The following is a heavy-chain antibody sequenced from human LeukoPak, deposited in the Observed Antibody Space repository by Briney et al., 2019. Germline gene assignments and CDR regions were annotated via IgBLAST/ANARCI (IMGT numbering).Heavy chain of an antibody. D-gene: IGHD3-22*01. CDR2: IYYSGST. V-gene: IGHV4-59*01. CDR3: ARGGSGYYFSKDAFDI. J-gene: IGHJ3*02. CDR1: GGSISSYY. Sequence: SETLSLTCTVSGGSISSYYWSWIRQPPGKGLEWIGYIYYSGSTNYNPSLKSRVTISVDTSKNQFSLKLSSVTAADTAVYYCARGGSGYYFSKDAFDIWGQGTMVTVSS.